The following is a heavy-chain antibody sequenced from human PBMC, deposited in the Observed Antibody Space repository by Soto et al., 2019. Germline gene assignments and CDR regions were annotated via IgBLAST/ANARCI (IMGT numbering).Heavy chain of an antibody. J-gene: IGHJ4*02. V-gene: IGHV3-30-3*01. CDR2: IPHDGSNK. Sequence: QVQLVESGGGVVQPGRSLRLSCAASGFTFSSYAMHWVRQAPGKGLEWVAVIPHDGSNKYYVDSVKGRFTISRDNSKNTLYLQMNSLIAEDTAVYYCARGPSVEGYYDSSASLYYFNYWGQGTLVTVSS. D-gene: IGHD3-22*01. CDR1: GFTFSSYA. CDR3: ARGPSVEGYYDSSASLYYFNY.